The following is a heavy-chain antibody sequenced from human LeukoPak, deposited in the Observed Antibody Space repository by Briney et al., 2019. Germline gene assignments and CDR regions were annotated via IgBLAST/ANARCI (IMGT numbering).Heavy chain of an antibody. D-gene: IGHD6-13*01. CDR1: GFSFSTYW. Sequence: GGSLRLSCVASGFSFSTYWMSWVRQTPEKGLEFVANINQDASVRNYMDSLKGRCTISRDNAKKSVYLEINSLSADDTAVYYCARDPGSSSFDLWGQGALVTVSS. CDR3: ARDPGSSSFDL. V-gene: IGHV3-7*01. J-gene: IGHJ4*02. CDR2: INQDASVR.